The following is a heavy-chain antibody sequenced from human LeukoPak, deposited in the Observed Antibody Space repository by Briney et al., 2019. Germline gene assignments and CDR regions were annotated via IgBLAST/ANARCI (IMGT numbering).Heavy chain of an antibody. CDR2: ISSSGSPI. D-gene: IGHD1-26*01. J-gene: IGHJ2*01. Sequence: PGGSLRLSCAASGFTFSRYEMNWFRQAPGRGLEWVSYISSSGSPIYYADSLEGRFTISRDNTKNSLYLQMNSLRVEDTAVYYCARDFAGATPYWFFDLWGRGTLVTVSS. CDR1: GFTFSRYE. V-gene: IGHV3-48*03. CDR3: ARDFAGATPYWFFDL.